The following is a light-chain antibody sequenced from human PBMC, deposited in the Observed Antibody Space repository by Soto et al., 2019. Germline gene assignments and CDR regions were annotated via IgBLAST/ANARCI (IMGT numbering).Light chain of an antibody. CDR3: GTWDSSLSAGRV. CDR2: ENN. J-gene: IGLJ3*02. Sequence: VLTQPPSVSAAPGQKVTISCSGSSSHIGNNYVSWYQQLPGTAPKLLIYENNKRPSGIPDRFSGSKSGTSATLGITGLQTGDEADYYCGTWDSSLSAGRVFGGGTKLTVL. CDR1: SSHIGNNY. V-gene: IGLV1-51*02.